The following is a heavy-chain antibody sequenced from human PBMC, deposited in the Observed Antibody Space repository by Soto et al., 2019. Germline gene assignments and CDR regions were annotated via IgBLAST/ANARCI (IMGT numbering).Heavy chain of an antibody. CDR2: IIPFLGTA. V-gene: IGHV1-69*08. CDR1: GGAFSSYS. Sequence: ASVKVSCKASGGAFSSYSISWVRQAPGQGLEWLGRIIPFLGTANYAQKFQGRVTITEDTSTGTAYMELSSLRSEDTAVYYCATGIAAAGTGGGAYYYYMDVWGKGTTVTVSS. CDR3: ATGIAAAGTGGGAYYYYMDV. J-gene: IGHJ6*03. D-gene: IGHD6-13*01.